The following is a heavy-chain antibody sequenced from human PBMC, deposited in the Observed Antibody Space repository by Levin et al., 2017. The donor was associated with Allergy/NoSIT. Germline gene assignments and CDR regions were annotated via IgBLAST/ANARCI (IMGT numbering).Heavy chain of an antibody. CDR1: XXXXXXXX. D-gene: IGHD3-3*01. V-gene: IGHV3-49*03. CDR3: TRSPYYAFWSGYYKLDY. CDR2: IRSKAYGGTI. J-gene: IGHJ4*02. Sequence: GGSLRLSCTAXXXXXXXXXRRWFGQATGKGLEWVGFIRSKAYGGTIEYAASVKGRFTISRDDSKSIAYLQMNSLKTEDTAVYYCTRSPYYAFWSGYYKLDYWGQGTLVTVSS.